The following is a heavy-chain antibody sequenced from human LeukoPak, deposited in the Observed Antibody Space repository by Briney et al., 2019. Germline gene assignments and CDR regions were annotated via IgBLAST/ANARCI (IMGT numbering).Heavy chain of an antibody. Sequence: PSETLSLTCTVSGGAISSGSYYWSWIRQPAGKGLEWIGRIYTSGSTNYNPSLKSRVTISVDTSKNQFSLKLCSVTAADTAVYYCARRITMVRGVETYNWFDPWGQGTLVTVSS. J-gene: IGHJ5*02. D-gene: IGHD3-10*01. CDR3: ARRITMVRGVETYNWFDP. V-gene: IGHV4-61*02. CDR2: IYTSGST. CDR1: GGAISSGSYY.